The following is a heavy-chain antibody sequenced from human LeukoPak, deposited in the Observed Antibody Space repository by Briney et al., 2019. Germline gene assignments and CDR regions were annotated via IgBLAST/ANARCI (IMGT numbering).Heavy chain of an antibody. V-gene: IGHV3-15*01. CDR1: GFTFSNAW. CDR2: IKSKTDGGTT. J-gene: IGHJ1*01. Sequence: GGSLRLSCAASGFTFSNAWMSWVRQAPGKGLEWVGRIKSKTDGGTTDYAAPVKGRFTISRDDSKNTLYLQMNSLKTEDTAVYYCTARYCRSTSCYGEYFQRWGQGTLVTVSS. D-gene: IGHD2-2*01. CDR3: TARYCRSTSCYGEYFQR.